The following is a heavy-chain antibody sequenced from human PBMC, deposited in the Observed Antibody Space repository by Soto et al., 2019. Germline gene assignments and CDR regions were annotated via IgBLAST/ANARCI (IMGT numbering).Heavy chain of an antibody. V-gene: IGHV1-69*01. CDR1: GGTFNSYT. J-gene: IGHJ4*02. CDR2: ITPMFVAP. CDR3: ARDVTRYDLRAYYSLY. Sequence: QVQLVQSGAEVKKPGSSVKVSGKASGGTFNSYTITWVRQAPGQGIEWMGGITPMFVAPNYAQKFRGRVTIPAEESTSTAFMELSSLTSEDTAMYFCARDVTRYDLRAYYSLYWGQGTLVTVSS. D-gene: IGHD3-22*01.